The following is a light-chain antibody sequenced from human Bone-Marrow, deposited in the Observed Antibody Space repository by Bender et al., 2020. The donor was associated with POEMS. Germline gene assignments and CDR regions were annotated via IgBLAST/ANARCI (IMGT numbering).Light chain of an antibody. Sequence: SYELTQPPSVSVSPGQTASITCSGDTLGEKYACWYQQKPGQSPVLVIYEDTKRPSRIPERFSGSNSGNTATLTISGTQAMDEADYYCQAWDSSTVVFGGGTKLTVL. CDR1: TLGEKY. V-gene: IGLV3-1*01. CDR2: EDT. J-gene: IGLJ3*02. CDR3: QAWDSSTVV.